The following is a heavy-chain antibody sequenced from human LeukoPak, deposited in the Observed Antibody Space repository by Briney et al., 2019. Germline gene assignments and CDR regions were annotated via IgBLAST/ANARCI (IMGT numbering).Heavy chain of an antibody. D-gene: IGHD2-21*02. CDR1: GFTFSSYW. J-gene: IGHJ4*02. Sequence: GGSLRLSCAASGFTFSSYWMSWVRQAPGKGLEWVAKINQDGSGKYYVDSVKGRFTISRDNAKISLYLQMSSLRAEDTAVYYCARGLPAYCGGDCYSYYWGQGTLVTVSS. V-gene: IGHV3-7*01. CDR3: ARGLPAYCGGDCYSYY. CDR2: INQDGSGK.